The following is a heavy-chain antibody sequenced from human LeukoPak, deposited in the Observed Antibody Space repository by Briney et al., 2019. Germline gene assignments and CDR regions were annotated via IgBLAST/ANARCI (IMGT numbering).Heavy chain of an antibody. V-gene: IGHV4-59*08. CDR3: ARVAIPYYDILTGYPQPTDY. CDR2: IYYSGST. CDR1: GGSISSYY. D-gene: IGHD3-9*01. Sequence: SETLSLTCTVSGGSISSYYWSWIRQPPGKGLEWIGYIYYSGSTNYNPSLKSRVTISVDTYKNQFSLKLSSVTAADTAVYYCARVAIPYYDILTGYPQPTDYWGQGTLVTVSS. J-gene: IGHJ4*02.